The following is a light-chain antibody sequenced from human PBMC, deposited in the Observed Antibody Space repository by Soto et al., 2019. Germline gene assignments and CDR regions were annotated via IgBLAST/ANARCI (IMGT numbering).Light chain of an antibody. J-gene: IGKJ1*01. CDR2: GAS. Sequence: DIHMTQSPSSLSASVGDTVTISCRASQNIDMYLNWYQQKPGKAPRVLISGASSLQSGVPSRFSGSGSGTDFTLTINSLQPEDFATYYCLQSYSTPWTFGQGTKVDIK. CDR1: QNIDMY. V-gene: IGKV1-39*01. CDR3: LQSYSTPWT.